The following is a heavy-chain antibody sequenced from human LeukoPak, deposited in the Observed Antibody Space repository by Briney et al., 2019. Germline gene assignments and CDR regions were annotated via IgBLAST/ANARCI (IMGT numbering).Heavy chain of an antibody. J-gene: IGHJ6*03. CDR3: PKDWGYCTNGVSYPYYYYYMDV. CDR2: ISYDGSNK. V-gene: IGHV3-30*18. D-gene: IGHD2-8*01. CDR1: GFTVSSNF. Sequence: GGSLRLSCAASGFTVSSNFLNWVRQAPGKGLEWVAVISYDGSNKYYADSVKGRFTISRDNSKNTLYLQMNSLRAEDTAVYYCPKDWGYCTNGVSYPYYYYYMDVWGKGTTVTVSS.